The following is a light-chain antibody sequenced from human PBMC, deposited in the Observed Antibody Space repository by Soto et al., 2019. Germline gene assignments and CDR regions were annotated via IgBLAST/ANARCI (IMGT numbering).Light chain of an antibody. CDR1: QSISTK. CDR3: QQYNNWPAWT. J-gene: IGKJ1*01. Sequence: IVMTQSPATLSVSPGERATLSCRASQSISTKLAWYQQKPGQAPRLLIYGASTRATGIPVRFSGSGSGTEFTLTISSLQSEDFAVYYCQQYNNWPAWTFGQGTKVDIK. CDR2: GAS. V-gene: IGKV3-15*01.